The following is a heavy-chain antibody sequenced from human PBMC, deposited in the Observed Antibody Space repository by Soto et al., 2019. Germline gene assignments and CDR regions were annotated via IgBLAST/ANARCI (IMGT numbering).Heavy chain of an antibody. V-gene: IGHV1-69*13. CDR1: GGTFSSYA. Sequence: SVKVSCKASGGTFSSYAISWVRQAPGQGLGWMGGIIPIFGTANYAQKFQGRVTITADESTSTAYMELSSLRSEDTAVYYCARDYMGGRDGSPYYFDYWGQGTLVTVSS. CDR3: ARDYMGGRDGSPYYFDY. D-gene: IGHD1-26*01. J-gene: IGHJ4*02. CDR2: IIPIFGTA.